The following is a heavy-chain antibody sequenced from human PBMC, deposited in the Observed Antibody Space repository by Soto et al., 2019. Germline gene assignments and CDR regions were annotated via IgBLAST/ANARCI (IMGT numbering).Heavy chain of an antibody. D-gene: IGHD3-3*01. CDR2: ISAYNGNT. Sequence: ASVKVSCKASGYTFTSDGISWVRQAPGQGLEWMGWISAYNGNTNYAQKLQGRVTMTTDTSTSTAYMELRSLRSDDTAVYYCARTDFWSGYSMWIDYWGQGTLVTVSS. CDR3: ARTDFWSGYSMWIDY. CDR1: GYTFTSDG. J-gene: IGHJ4*02. V-gene: IGHV1-18*01.